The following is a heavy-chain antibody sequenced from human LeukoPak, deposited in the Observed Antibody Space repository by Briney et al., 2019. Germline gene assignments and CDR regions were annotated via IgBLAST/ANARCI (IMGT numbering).Heavy chain of an antibody. D-gene: IGHD6-19*01. Sequence: ASVKVSCKASGYTFTTYDINWVRQATGQGLEWMGWMNPNIGYTGYAQKFQGRVTITRDTSISTAYMELSSLRSEDTAVYYCARVAGSIDYWGQGTLVTVSS. CDR3: ARVAGSIDY. V-gene: IGHV1-8*03. CDR2: MNPNIGYT. CDR1: GYTFTTYD. J-gene: IGHJ4*02.